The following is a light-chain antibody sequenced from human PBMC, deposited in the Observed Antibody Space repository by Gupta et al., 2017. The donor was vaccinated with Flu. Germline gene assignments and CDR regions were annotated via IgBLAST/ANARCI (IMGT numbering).Light chain of an antibody. J-gene: IGLJ1*01. CDR1: TSNVGANNN. V-gene: IGLV2-14*01. Sequence: IAISCTGTTSNVGANNNVSWYQQHPGKAPKVMIYGVNIRPSGVSDRFSGSKSGNTASLTISGLQAEDEADYYCSSYRSSSTSFVFGTGTKVTVL. CDR3: SSYRSSSTSFV. CDR2: GVN.